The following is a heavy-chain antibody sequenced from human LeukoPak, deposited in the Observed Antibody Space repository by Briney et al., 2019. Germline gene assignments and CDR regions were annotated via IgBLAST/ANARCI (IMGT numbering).Heavy chain of an antibody. J-gene: IGHJ3*02. Sequence: GGSLRLSCAASGFTFNAYAMSWVRQAPGKGLEWVSTISGTGASTYFADSVKGRFTISRDNSKNTLYLQMNSLRAEDTAVYYCAKDRWLQIKAAFDIWGQGTLVTVSS. CDR1: GFTFNAYA. CDR2: ISGTGAST. CDR3: AKDRWLQIKAAFDI. D-gene: IGHD5-24*01. V-gene: IGHV3-23*01.